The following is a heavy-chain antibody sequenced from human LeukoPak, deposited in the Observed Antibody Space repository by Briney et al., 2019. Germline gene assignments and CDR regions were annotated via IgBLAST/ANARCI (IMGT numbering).Heavy chain of an antibody. CDR2: IYYSGST. CDR1: GGSIRSGGYY. D-gene: IGHD4-11*01. CDR3: ARANDYPGIDY. Sequence: PSETLSLTCTVSGGSIRSGGYYWSWIRQHPGKGLEWIGNIYYSGSTSYNPSLKSRVTISVDTSKNQFSLKLNSVTAADTAVYYCARANDYPGIDYWGQGTLVTVSS. J-gene: IGHJ4*02. V-gene: IGHV4-31*03.